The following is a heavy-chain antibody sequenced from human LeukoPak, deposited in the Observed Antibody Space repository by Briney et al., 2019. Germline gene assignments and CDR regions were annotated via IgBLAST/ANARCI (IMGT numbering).Heavy chain of an antibody. CDR3: ARGEQWRVN. Sequence: SETLSLTCTVSGGSISSYYWSWIRQPPGKGLEWIGYIYYSGSTNYNPSLKSRVTISVDTSKNQFSLKLSSVTAADTAVYYCARGEQWRVNGGQGPRVTFPS. D-gene: IGHD6-19*01. CDR1: GGSISSYY. CDR2: IYYSGST. V-gene: IGHV4-59*01. J-gene: IGHJ4*02.